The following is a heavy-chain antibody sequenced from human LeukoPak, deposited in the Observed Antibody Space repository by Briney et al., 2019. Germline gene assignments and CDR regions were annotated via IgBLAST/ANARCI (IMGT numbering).Heavy chain of an antibody. CDR2: ISGSGGST. CDR3: ARGAPYIAAAGTGLDY. D-gene: IGHD6-13*01. V-gene: IGHV3-23*01. Sequence: GGSLRLSCAASGFTFSSYAMSWVRQAAGKGLEWVSAISGSGGSTYYADSVKGRFTISRDNAKNSLYLQMNSLRAEDTAVYYCARGAPYIAAAGTGLDYWGQGTLVTVSS. CDR1: GFTFSSYA. J-gene: IGHJ4*02.